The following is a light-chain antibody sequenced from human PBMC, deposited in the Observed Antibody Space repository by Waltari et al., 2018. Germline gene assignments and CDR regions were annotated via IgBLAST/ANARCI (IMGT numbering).Light chain of an antibody. CDR2: EVS. CDR3: ASFTDTRNLV. CDR1: RRDLGDYDS. J-gene: IGLJ2*01. V-gene: IGLV2-14*01. Sequence: QSALTQPASVSGSPGQSITISCTGSRRDLGDYDSVSWYQHRPTKAPKLMIYEVSSRPSGVSNRFSGSKSGNTASLTISGLQAEDEATYYCASFTDTRNLVFGGGTKLTVL.